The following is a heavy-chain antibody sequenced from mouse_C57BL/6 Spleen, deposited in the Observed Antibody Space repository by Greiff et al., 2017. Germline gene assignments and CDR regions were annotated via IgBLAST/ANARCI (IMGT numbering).Heavy chain of an antibody. CDR2: IHPNSGST. J-gene: IGHJ3*01. D-gene: IGHD2-1*01. Sequence: QVQLQQPGAELVKPGASVKLSCKASGYTFTSYWMHWVKQRPGQGLEWIGMIHPNSGSTNYNEKFKSKATLTVDKSSSTAYMQLSSLISEDSAVYYCASYGNYVRTGTNWFAYWGQGTLVTVSA. V-gene: IGHV1-64*01. CDR3: ASYGNYVRTGTNWFAY. CDR1: GYTFTSYW.